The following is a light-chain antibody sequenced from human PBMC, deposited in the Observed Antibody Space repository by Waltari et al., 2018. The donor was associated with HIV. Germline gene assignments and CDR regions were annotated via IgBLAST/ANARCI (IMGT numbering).Light chain of an antibody. CDR3: HQYYSIPFT. CDR2: WAS. V-gene: IGKV4-1*01. CDR1: QSVLYNSNNKNY. J-gene: IGKJ4*01. Sequence: ENVMTPSPDSLAVSLGARATINCKSSQSVLYNSNNKNYLSWYQQKPGRSPKLLIYWASTRESGVSDRFSGSGSGTDFTLTISSVQAEDVAIYYCHQYYSIPFTFGGGTKVEIK.